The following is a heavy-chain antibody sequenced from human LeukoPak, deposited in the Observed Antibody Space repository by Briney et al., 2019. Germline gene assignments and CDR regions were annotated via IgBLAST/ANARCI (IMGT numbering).Heavy chain of an antibody. CDR3: AKNRLVVAPAAMTSNFDY. CDR2: ISYDGRNT. J-gene: IGHJ4*02. D-gene: IGHD2-2*01. Sequence: GGSLRLSCAASELTFSTFGMHWVRQAPGKGLEWVAVISYDGRNTYYADSVKGRFTISRDNSKNTLYSQVNSLKTEDTAVYYCAKNRLVVAPAAMTSNFDYWGQGTLVTVSS. CDR1: ELTFSTFG. V-gene: IGHV3-30*18.